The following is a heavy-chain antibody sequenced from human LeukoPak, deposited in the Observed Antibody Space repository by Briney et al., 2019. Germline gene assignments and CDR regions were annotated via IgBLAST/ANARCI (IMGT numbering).Heavy chain of an antibody. CDR2: ISSSGSTV. D-gene: IGHD6-13*01. Sequence: GGSLRLSCAASGFTFSSYAMNWVRQTPGKGREWVSYISSSGSTVYYADSVKGRFSISRDNAKNSLYLQMNSLGDEDTAVYYCAKGYSSTYYEGAFDIWGQGTMVTVSS. J-gene: IGHJ3*02. CDR3: AKGYSSTYYEGAFDI. CDR1: GFTFSSYA. V-gene: IGHV3-48*02.